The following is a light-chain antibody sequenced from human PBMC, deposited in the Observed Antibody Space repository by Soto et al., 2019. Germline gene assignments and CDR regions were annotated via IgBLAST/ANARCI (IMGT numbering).Light chain of an antibody. Sequence: QAVVTQSPSASASLGASVKLTCTLSTERRSYAIAWHQQQPQKGPRFLMKLNSDGSHNKGDGIPDRFSGSSSGTERYLTISSLQPEDEADYYCQTWGSDIYILFGGGTKLTVL. V-gene: IGLV4-69*01. J-gene: IGLJ2*01. CDR3: QTWGSDIYIL. CDR1: TERRSYA. CDR2: LNSDGSH.